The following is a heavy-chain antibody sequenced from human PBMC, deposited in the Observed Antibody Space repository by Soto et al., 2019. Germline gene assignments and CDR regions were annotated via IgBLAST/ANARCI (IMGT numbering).Heavy chain of an antibody. CDR2: ISYDGSNN. D-gene: IGHD6-13*01. J-gene: IGHJ6*02. CDR1: GFTFSSYA. V-gene: IGHV3-30-3*01. CDR3: ARDWSAPPRYYHYYGMDV. Sequence: HVQLVESGGGVVQPGRSLRLSCAASGFTFSSYAMHWVRQAPGKGLEWVAVISYDGSNNYYADSVKGRFTISRDNSRNTLYLQMNSLRAEETAVYYSARDWSAPPRYYHYYGMDVWGQGTTVTVSS.